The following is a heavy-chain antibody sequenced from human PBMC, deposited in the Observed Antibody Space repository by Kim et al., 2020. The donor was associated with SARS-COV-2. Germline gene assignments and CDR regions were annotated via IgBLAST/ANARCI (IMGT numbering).Heavy chain of an antibody. CDR3: ARDIPAVGASADHL. CDR2: IWYDGSNK. D-gene: IGHD1-26*01. V-gene: IGHV3-33*01. J-gene: IGHJ5*02. CDR1: GFTFSSYG. Sequence: GGSLRPSCAASGFTFSSYGMHWVRQAPGKGLEWVAVIWYDGSNKYYADSVKGRFTISRDNSKNTLYLQMNSLRAEDTAVYYCARDIPAVGASADHLWGQGTLVTVSS.